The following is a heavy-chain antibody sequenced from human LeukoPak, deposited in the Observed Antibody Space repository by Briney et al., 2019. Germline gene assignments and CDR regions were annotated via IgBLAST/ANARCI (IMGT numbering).Heavy chain of an antibody. CDR2: FDPEGGET. CDR3: ATEFRKCSSTSCYRIDY. V-gene: IGHV1-24*01. D-gene: IGHD2-2*02. CDR1: GYTLTELS. J-gene: IGHJ4*02. Sequence: ASVKVSCKASGYTLTELSMHWVRQAPGKGLEWMGGFDPEGGETIYAQKFQGRVTMTEDTSTDTAYMELSSLRSEDTAVYYCATEFRKCSSTSCYRIDYWGQGTLVTVSS.